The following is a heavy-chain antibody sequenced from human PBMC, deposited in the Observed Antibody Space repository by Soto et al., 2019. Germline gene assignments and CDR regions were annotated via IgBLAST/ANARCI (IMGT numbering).Heavy chain of an antibody. D-gene: IGHD2-21*02. Sequence: PSETLSLTCTVSGGSISSGDYYWSWIRQPPGKGLEWIGYIYYSGSTYYNPSLKSRVTISVDTSKNQFSLKLSSVTAADTAVYYCATGGNSGSYYGMDVWGQGTTVTVSS. V-gene: IGHV4-30-4*01. CDR2: IYYSGST. CDR1: GGSISSGDYY. CDR3: ATGGNSGSYYGMDV. J-gene: IGHJ6*02.